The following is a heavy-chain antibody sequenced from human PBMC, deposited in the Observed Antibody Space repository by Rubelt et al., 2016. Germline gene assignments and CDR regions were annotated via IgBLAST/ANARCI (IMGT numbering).Heavy chain of an antibody. CDR3: ARIGIQLWSHYFDY. V-gene: IGHV3-33*01. CDR2: IWYDGSNK. Sequence: GKGLEWVAVIWYDGSNKYYADSVKGRFTISRDNSKNTLYLQMNSLRAEDTAVYYCARIGIQLWSHYFDYWGQGTLVTVSS. D-gene: IGHD5-18*01. J-gene: IGHJ4*02.